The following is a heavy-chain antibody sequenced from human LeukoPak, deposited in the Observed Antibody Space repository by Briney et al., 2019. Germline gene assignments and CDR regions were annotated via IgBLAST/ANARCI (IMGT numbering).Heavy chain of an antibody. D-gene: IGHD3-10*01. J-gene: IGHJ4*02. CDR3: ARDNGKWSGIFDY. CDR1: GGSITSFN. CDR2: IYTSGST. V-gene: IGHV4-4*07. Sequence: SETLSLTCTVSGGSITSFNWSWIRQPAGKGLEWIGRIYTSGSTNYNPSLKSRVTMSVDTSKNQFSLKLSSVTAADAALYFCARDNGKWSGIFDYWGQGTLVTASS.